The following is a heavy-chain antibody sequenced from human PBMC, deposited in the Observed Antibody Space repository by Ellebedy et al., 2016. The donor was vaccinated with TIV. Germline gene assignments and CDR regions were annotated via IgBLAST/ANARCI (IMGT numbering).Heavy chain of an antibody. CDR2: IHPPDIDT. CDR1: GDSFDRYG. V-gene: IGHV5-51*01. D-gene: IGHD2-8*01. CDR3: ARHGVRSNVAWFDP. J-gene: IGHJ5*02. Sequence: GASLKISCKASGDSFDRYGIWSVRHMPGKGHEWMANIHPPDIDTKYSPSFQGQVTISVDKSISTAYLQWISLKASDTAMYYCARHGVRSNVAWFDPWGQGTVVTVSS.